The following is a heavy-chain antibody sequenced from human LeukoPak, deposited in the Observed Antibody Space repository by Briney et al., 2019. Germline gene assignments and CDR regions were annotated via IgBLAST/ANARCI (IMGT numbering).Heavy chain of an antibody. CDR3: AKDSGRSRYFDY. Sequence: GRSLRLSCAASGFTFSSYGMHWVRQVQGRGREWVAVIWYDGSNKYYADSVKGRFTISRDNSKNTLYLQMNSLRAEDTAVYYCAKDSGRSRYFDYWGQGTLVTVSS. J-gene: IGHJ4*02. D-gene: IGHD2-2*01. CDR2: IWYDGSNK. V-gene: IGHV3-33*06. CDR1: GFTFSSYG.